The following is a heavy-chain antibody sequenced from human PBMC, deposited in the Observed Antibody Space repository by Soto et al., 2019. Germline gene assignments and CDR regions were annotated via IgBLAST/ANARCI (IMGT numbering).Heavy chain of an antibody. CDR3: ASYCSSTSCYFDGDFDI. J-gene: IGHJ3*02. D-gene: IGHD2-2*01. V-gene: IGHV4-31*03. Sequence: SSETLSLTCTVSGGSIASGGYYWSWFRQHPGKGLEWIGYINYSGNTYYNPSLKSRVTISVDTSKSQFSLKLSSVTAADTAVYYCASYCSSTSCYFDGDFDIWGQGTTVPLS. CDR1: GGSIASGGYY. CDR2: INYSGNT.